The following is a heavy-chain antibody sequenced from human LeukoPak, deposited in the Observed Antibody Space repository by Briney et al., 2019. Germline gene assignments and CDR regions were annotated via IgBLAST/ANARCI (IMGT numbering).Heavy chain of an antibody. Sequence: PSETLSLTCTVSDGAIAGYSWSWIRQPPGKGLEWIGYIYYSGDTNYNPSLQSRVTVSVDTSKNQFSLKLTSVTAADTAVYYCARDTHYYDSSGYYFDYWGQGTLVTVSS. CDR2: IYYSGDT. D-gene: IGHD3-22*01. CDR3: ARDTHYYDSSGYYFDY. CDR1: DGAIAGYS. V-gene: IGHV4-59*01. J-gene: IGHJ4*02.